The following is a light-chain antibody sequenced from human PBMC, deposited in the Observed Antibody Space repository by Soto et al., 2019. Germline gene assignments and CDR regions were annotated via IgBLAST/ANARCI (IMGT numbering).Light chain of an antibody. CDR1: NTDLGVYGY. Sequence: QSVLSQPASVSVSFGQSITISCSGPNTDLGVYGYVSWYQHHPGKAPKLLIYDVNNRPSGISDRFSGSKSGDTASLTISGLQAEDEADYFCFSKISGFVYGFGTGTKVTVL. CDR3: FSKISGFVYG. V-gene: IGLV2-14*01. CDR2: DVN. J-gene: IGLJ1*01.